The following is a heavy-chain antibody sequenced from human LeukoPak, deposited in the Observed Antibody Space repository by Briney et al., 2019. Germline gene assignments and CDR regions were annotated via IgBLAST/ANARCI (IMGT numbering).Heavy chain of an antibody. CDR2: ISGGGGST. CDR1: GFTFSSHW. Sequence: PGGSLRLSCVDSGFTFSSHWMSWVRQAPGKGLEWVSGISGGGGSTDYAGSVKGRFTISRDNSKITVYLQMNSLKAEDTAVYYCAKELYNYGDYGAEGLDVGGQGTTVTVS. D-gene: IGHD4-17*01. V-gene: IGHV3-23*01. CDR3: AKELYNYGDYGAEGLDV. J-gene: IGHJ6*02.